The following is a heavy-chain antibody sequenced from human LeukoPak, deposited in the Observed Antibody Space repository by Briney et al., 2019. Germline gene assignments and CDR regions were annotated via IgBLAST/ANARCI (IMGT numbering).Heavy chain of an antibody. V-gene: IGHV5-51*01. CDR1: GYRFTNYW. CDR3: ARVLRGSFEMAIISHPFDY. J-gene: IGHJ4*02. D-gene: IGHD5-24*01. Sequence: GESLNISCQGSGYRFTNYWIGWVRQIPGKGLEWMGIVYPGDSDTRYSTSFRGQVTTSADKSISTTYLQWNSLKASDTAMYYCARVLRGSFEMAIISHPFDYWGQGTLVTVSS. CDR2: VYPGDSDT.